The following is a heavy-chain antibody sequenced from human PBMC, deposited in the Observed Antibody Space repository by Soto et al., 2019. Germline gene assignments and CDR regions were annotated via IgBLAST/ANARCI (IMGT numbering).Heavy chain of an antibody. D-gene: IGHD5-12*01. Sequence: SETLSLTDTVSGGSINTFYWSWVRQPAGKGLEWIGRIFSSGSTSFNPSLESRVAMSVDTSKNHFSLNLSSVTAADMAVYYCAREGSYSAYNFAHGIQLWSFDFWGQGALVTVSS. CDR3: AREGSYSAYNFAHGIQLWSFDF. J-gene: IGHJ4*02. CDR2: IFSSGST. CDR1: GGSINTFY. V-gene: IGHV4-4*07.